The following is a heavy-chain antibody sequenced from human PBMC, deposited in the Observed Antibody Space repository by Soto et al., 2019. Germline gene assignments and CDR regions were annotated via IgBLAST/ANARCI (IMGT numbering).Heavy chain of an antibody. D-gene: IGHD4-17*01. CDR3: ARRYGASFDY. V-gene: IGHV4-59*08. Sequence: ETLSLTCTVSGGSISSYYWSWIRQPRGKGLEWIGYIYYSGSTNYNPSLKSRVTISVDTSKNQFSLKLSSVTAADTAVYYCARRYGASFDYWGQGTVVTVSS. CDR1: GGSISSYY. J-gene: IGHJ4*02. CDR2: IYYSGST.